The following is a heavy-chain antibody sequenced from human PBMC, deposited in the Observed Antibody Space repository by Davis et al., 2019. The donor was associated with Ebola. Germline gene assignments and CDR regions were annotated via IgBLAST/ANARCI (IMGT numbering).Heavy chain of an antibody. CDR2: IIPIFGTT. J-gene: IGHJ6*03. CDR1: GRTFSSYA. V-gene: IGHV1-69*13. CDR3: ARAGSSSHPYHYYYYMDV. Sequence: AASVKVSCKASGRTFSSYAISWVRQAPGQGLEWMGGIIPIFGTTNYAQKFQGRVTIIADASTSTAYMELSSLRSEDTAVYYCARAGSSSHPYHYYYYMDVWGKGTTVTVSS. D-gene: IGHD6-6*01.